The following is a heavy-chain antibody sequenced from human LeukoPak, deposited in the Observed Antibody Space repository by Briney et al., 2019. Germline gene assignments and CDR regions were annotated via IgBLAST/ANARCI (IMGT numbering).Heavy chain of an antibody. Sequence: GGSLRLSCAASGFTFDIYAMSWVRQAPGKGLEWVSTISGSGGSTYYADSVKGRFTISRDNSKNTLYLQINSLRAEDTAVYYCAKVSAVTRGHFDYWGQGNLVTVSS. CDR2: ISGSGGST. D-gene: IGHD3-10*01. CDR3: AKVSAVTRGHFDY. V-gene: IGHV3-23*01. CDR1: GFTFDIYA. J-gene: IGHJ4*02.